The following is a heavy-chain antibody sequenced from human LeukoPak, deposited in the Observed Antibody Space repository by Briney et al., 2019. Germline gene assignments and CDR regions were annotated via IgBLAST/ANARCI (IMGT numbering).Heavy chain of an antibody. CDR1: GGSISSGDYY. Sequence: SETLSLTCTVSGGSISSGDYYWSWIRQPPGKGLEWIGYIYYSGSTYYNPSLKSRVTISADTAKNQFSLKLSSVTAADTAVYYCARTYDFWSGYPRYFDYWGQGTLVTVSS. J-gene: IGHJ4*02. V-gene: IGHV4-30-4*08. CDR2: IYYSGST. CDR3: ARTYDFWSGYPRYFDY. D-gene: IGHD3-3*01.